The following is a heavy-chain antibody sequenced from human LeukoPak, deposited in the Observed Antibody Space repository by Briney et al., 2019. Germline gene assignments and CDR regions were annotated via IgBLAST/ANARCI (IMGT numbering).Heavy chain of an antibody. J-gene: IGHJ5*02. CDR2: ISSSSSTI. Sequence: PGGSLRLSCAASGFTLSSYSMNWVRQAPGKGLEWVSYISSSSSTIYYADSVKGRFTISRDNAKNSLYLQMNSLRAEDTAVYYCARVPLVLPFVVSWGQGTLVTVSS. CDR3: ARVPLVLPFVVS. D-gene: IGHD3-3*01. CDR1: GFTLSSYS. V-gene: IGHV3-48*01.